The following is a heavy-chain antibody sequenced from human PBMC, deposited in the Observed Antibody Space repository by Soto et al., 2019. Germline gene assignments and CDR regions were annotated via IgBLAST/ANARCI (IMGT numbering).Heavy chain of an antibody. V-gene: IGHV3-23*01. D-gene: IGHD3-3*01. CDR1: GFTFGSCA. CDR3: AKVYVGYYRTIEY. CDR2: ISGSGSST. Sequence: EVQLLESGGGLVQPGGSLRLSCAASGFTFGSCAMRWVRQAPGKGLEWVSGISGSGSSTDYADSVRGRFTISRDNSKNTMYLQMHSLRAGDTAVYYCAKVYVGYYRTIEYGGQGTQVIVSA. J-gene: IGHJ4*02.